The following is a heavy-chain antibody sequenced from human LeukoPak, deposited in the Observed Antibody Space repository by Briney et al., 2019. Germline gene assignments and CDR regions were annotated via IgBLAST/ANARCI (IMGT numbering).Heavy chain of an antibody. CDR1: GLTLSTHP. V-gene: IGHV3-30*04. Sequence: RGSLRLSCVASGLTLSTHPMHWGRQAPGKGVEWVAVVSYDKSDKTYEDTVKGRSTDSRDNSKIALCMQINSQRPEDTGVYYCPIGFSFSGIAERSAIDYWGQGTLVTVAS. D-gene: IGHD6-13*01. CDR3: PIGFSFSGIAERSAIDY. J-gene: IGHJ4*02. CDR2: VSYDKSDK.